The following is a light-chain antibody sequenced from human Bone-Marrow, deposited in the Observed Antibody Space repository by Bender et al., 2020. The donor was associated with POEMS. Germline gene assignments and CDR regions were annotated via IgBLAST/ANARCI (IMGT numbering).Light chain of an antibody. CDR1: SSDVVGYNY. CDR3: CSYTGSSAYV. CDR2: DVS. V-gene: IGLV2-14*01. J-gene: IGLJ1*01. Sequence: QSALTQPASVSGSPGQSITISCTGTSSDVVGYNYVSWYQQLPGKAPKLMIFDVSNRPSGVSNRFSASKSGNTASLTISGLQTDDEADYYCCSYTGSSAYVFGSGTKVTVL.